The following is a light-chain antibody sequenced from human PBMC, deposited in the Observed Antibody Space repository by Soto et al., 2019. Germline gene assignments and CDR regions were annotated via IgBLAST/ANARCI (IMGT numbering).Light chain of an antibody. Sequence: QSVLTQPASVSGSPGQSIPISCTGTSSDVGIYNYVSWYQQEPGKAPKLLIYGVTSRPSGVSDRFSGSKSGNTASLTISGLQAEDESDYYCFSYTTSSTYVFGTGTKVTVL. V-gene: IGLV2-14*01. CDR2: GVT. J-gene: IGLJ1*01. CDR1: SSDVGIYNY. CDR3: FSYTTSSTYV.